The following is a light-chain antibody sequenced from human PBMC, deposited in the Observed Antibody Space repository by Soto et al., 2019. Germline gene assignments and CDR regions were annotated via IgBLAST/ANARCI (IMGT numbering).Light chain of an antibody. CDR1: QDISSW. CDR2: AAS. CDR3: QQANIFPLT. V-gene: IGKV1-12*01. Sequence: DIQMTQSPSFVSASVGDRVTITCRASQDISSWLAWYQQQPGKAPKLLIYAASSLPSGVPSRFSGSGSGTDFALTISSLQPEDFATYYCQQANIFPLTFGGGTKVEIK. J-gene: IGKJ4*01.